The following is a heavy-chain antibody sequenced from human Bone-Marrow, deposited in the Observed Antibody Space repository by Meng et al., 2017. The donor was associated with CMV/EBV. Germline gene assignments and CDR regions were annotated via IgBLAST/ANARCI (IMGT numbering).Heavy chain of an antibody. J-gene: IGHJ6*02. CDR1: GYTFTGYY. V-gene: IGHV1-2*02. D-gene: IGHD5-18*01. CDR3: ARFGSRVYGGYSYGTRYYYYYGMDV. Sequence: ASVKVSCKASGYTFTGYYMHWVRQAPGQGLEWMGWINPNSGGTNYAQKFQGRVTMTRDTSISTAYMELSRLRSDDTAVYYCARFGSRVYGGYSYGTRYYYYYGMDVWGQGNTVNFSS. CDR2: INPNSGGT.